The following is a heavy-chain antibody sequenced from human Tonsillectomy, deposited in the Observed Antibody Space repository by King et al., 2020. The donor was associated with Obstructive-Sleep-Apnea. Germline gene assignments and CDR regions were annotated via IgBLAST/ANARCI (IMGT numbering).Heavy chain of an antibody. Sequence: VQLVESGGGLVQPGGSLRLSCAASGFTFRSYAMSWVRQAPGKGLEWVSGIRGSGGSKYFADSGRGRFNISRDNSKNTLYLQMNSLRAEDTAVYYCAKGNGDYVKICFDYWGQGTLVTVSS. D-gene: IGHD4-17*01. J-gene: IGHJ4*02. CDR1: GFTFRSYA. CDR3: AKGNGDYVKICFDY. V-gene: IGHV3-23*04. CDR2: IRGSGGSK.